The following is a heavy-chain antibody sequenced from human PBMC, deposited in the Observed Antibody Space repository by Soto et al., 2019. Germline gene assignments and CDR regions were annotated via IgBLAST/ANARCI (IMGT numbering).Heavy chain of an antibody. Sequence: GESLKISCKGSGYSFTSYWIGWVRQMPGKGLEWMGIIYPGDSDTRYSPSFQGQVTISADKSISTAYLQWSSLKASDTAMYYCARLGKYSSSWYPKYRKANNWFDPWGQGTLVTVSS. CDR1: GYSFTSYW. CDR3: ARLGKYSSSWYPKYRKANNWFDP. D-gene: IGHD6-13*01. J-gene: IGHJ5*02. V-gene: IGHV5-51*01. CDR2: IYPGDSDT.